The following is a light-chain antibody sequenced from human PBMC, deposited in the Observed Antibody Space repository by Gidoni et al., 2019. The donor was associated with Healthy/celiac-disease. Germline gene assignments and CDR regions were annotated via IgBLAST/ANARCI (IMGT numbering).Light chain of an antibody. CDR1: QRVSSN. Sequence: EIVMTQSPATLSVSPGERATLSCRASQRVSSNLAWYQQKPGQAPRLLMYGASTRATGIPARFSGSGSGTEFTLIISSLQSEDFAVYYCQQYNNWPRTFGQGTKVEIK. J-gene: IGKJ1*01. V-gene: IGKV3-15*01. CDR2: GAS. CDR3: QQYNNWPRT.